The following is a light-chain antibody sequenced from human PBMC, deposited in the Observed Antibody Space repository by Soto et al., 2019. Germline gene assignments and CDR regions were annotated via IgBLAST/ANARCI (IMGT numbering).Light chain of an antibody. CDR2: AAS. CDR1: QSISNH. V-gene: IGKV1-39*01. CDR3: QQSYSSPPT. J-gene: IGKJ1*01. Sequence: DIQMTQSPSSLSASVGDRVTITCQASQSISNHLNWYQQKPGKAPKLLIFAASSLQSGVPSRFSGSRSGPDFTLTISSLQPEDVVTYYCQQSYSSPPTFGHGTKVDI.